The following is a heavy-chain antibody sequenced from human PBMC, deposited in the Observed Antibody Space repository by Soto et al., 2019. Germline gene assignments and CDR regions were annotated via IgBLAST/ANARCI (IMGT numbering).Heavy chain of an antibody. CDR1: GYTFTSYY. D-gene: IGHD3-16*02. V-gene: IGHV1-46*03. J-gene: IGHJ3*02. CDR2: INPSGGST. Sequence: ASVKVSCKASGYTFTSYYMHWVRQAPGQGLEWMGIINPSGGSTSYAQKFQGRVTMTRDTSTSTVYMELSSLRSEDTAVYYCARDDYVYIWGSYPLNAFDIWGQGTMVTVSS. CDR3: ARDDYVYIWGSYPLNAFDI.